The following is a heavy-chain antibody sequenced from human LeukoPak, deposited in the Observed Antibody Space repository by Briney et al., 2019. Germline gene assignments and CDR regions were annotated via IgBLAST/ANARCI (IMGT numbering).Heavy chain of an antibody. D-gene: IGHD4-17*01. J-gene: IGHJ4*02. CDR3: ARDSYGDSDD. CDR1: GHTFTGYH. CDR2: INPNSGGT. Sequence: ASVKVSCKASGHTFTGYHMHWVRQAPGQGLEWMGWINPNSGGTNYAQKFQGRVTMTRDTSISTAYMELSRLRSDYTAVYYCARDSYGDSDDWGQGTLVTVSS. V-gene: IGHV1-2*02.